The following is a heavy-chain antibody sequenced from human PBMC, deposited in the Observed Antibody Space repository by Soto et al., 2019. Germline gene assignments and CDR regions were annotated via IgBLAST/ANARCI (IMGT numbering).Heavy chain of an antibody. CDR3: AREDIVVVVAANIYYFDY. J-gene: IGHJ4*02. CDR2: INPSGGST. D-gene: IGHD2-15*01. Sequence: GASVKVSCKASGYTFTSYYMHWVRQAPGQGLEWMGIINPSGGSTSYAQKFQGRVTMTRDTSTSTVYMELSSLRSEDTAVYYCAREDIVVVVAANIYYFDYWGQGTLVTVSS. V-gene: IGHV1-46*01. CDR1: GYTFTSYY.